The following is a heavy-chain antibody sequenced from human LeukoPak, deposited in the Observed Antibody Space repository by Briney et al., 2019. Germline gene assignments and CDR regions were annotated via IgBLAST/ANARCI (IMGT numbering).Heavy chain of an antibody. CDR3: ARDRWQWLTYYFDC. CDR1: GYNFAHN. Sequence: ASVKVSCKASGYNFAHNIHWVRQAPGQGLEWMGWINPNSGGINYAQKFQGRVSMTRDTSINTAYMELTSLTSDDTAVYYCARDRWQWLTYYFDCWGQGTLVTVSS. V-gene: IGHV1-2*02. J-gene: IGHJ4*02. D-gene: IGHD6-19*01. CDR2: INPNSGGI.